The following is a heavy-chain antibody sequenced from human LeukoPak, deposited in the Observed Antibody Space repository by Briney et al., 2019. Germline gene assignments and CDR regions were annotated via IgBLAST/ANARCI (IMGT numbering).Heavy chain of an antibody. CDR3: ARDPGIAARRFDY. CDR1: GFTFSSYS. J-gene: IGHJ4*02. Sequence: PGGSLRLSCAASGFTFSSYSMNWVRQAPGKGLEWVSSISSSSSYIYYADSVKGRFTISRDNAKNSLYLQMNSLRAEDTAVYYCARDPGIAARRFDYWGQGTLVTVSS. V-gene: IGHV3-21*01. CDR2: ISSSSSYI. D-gene: IGHD6-6*01.